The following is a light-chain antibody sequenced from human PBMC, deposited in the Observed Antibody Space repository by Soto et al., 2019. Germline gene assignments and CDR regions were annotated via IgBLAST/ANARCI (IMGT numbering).Light chain of an antibody. CDR2: SNN. J-gene: IGLJ2*01. V-gene: IGLV1-47*02. CDR3: ASWDDRLGAVI. CDR1: SSNIGGTNY. Sequence: QTVVTQSPSASGTPGQRVFISCSGSSSNIGGTNYAYWYQQLPGAAPKLLMHSNNLRPSGVPERISGSKSGTSASLAISGLRSEDEAVYYCASWDDRLGAVIFGGGTKLTVL.